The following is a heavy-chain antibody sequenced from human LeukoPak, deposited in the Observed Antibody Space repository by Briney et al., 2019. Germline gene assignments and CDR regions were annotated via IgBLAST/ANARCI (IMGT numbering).Heavy chain of an antibody. CDR1: GFTFSSYG. V-gene: IGHV3-30*02. J-gene: IGHJ3*02. D-gene: IGHD3-9*01. CDR3: ARGPDYNILTGWRKTHNAFDI. Sequence: SGGSLRLSCAASGFTFSSYGMHWVRQAPGKGLEWVAFIRYDGSNKYYADSVKGRFTISRDNSKITLYLQMNSLRAEDTAVYYCARGPDYNILTGWRKTHNAFDIWGQGTMVTVSS. CDR2: IRYDGSNK.